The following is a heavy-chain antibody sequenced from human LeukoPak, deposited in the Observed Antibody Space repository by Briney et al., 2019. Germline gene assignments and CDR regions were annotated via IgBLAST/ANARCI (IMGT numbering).Heavy chain of an antibody. J-gene: IGHJ5*02. D-gene: IGHD5-24*01. CDR3: ARTLDGYNYWWFDP. CDR1: GGSISSYY. Sequence: SETLSLTCTVSGGSISSYYWSWLRQPPGKGLEWIGYIYYSGSTNYNPSLKSRVTISVDTSKNQFSLKLSSVTAADTAVYYCARTLDGYNYWWFDPWGQGTLVTVSS. V-gene: IGHV4-59*01. CDR2: IYYSGST.